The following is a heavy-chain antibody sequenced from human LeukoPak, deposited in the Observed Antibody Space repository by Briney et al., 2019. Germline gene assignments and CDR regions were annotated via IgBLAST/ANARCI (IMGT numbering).Heavy chain of an antibody. J-gene: IGHJ4*02. CDR1: GFTFSSYS. D-gene: IGHD6-19*01. V-gene: IGHV3-21*01. Sequence: GGSLRLSCAASGFTFSSYSMNWVRQAPGKGLEWVSSISGSSSYIYYADSVKGRFTISRDNAKNSLYLQMNSLRAEDTAVYYCARDGAASGWYVPVVDYWGQGTLVTVSS. CDR2: ISGSSSYI. CDR3: ARDGAASGWYVPVVDY.